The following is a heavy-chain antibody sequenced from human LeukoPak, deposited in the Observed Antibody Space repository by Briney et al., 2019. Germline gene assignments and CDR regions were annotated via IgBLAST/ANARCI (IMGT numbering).Heavy chain of an antibody. D-gene: IGHD2-2*02. CDR3: AGDKYGSSTSCYTAWFDP. Sequence: ASVKVSCKASGYTFTSYGISWVRQAPGQGLEWMGWISAYNGNTNYAQKLQGRVTMTTDTSTSTAYMELRSLRSDDTAVYYCAGDKYGSSTSCYTAWFDPWGQGTLVTVSS. CDR2: ISAYNGNT. CDR1: GYTFTSYG. V-gene: IGHV1-18*01. J-gene: IGHJ5*02.